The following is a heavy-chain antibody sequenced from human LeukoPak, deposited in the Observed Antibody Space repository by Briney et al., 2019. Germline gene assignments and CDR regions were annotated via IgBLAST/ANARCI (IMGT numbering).Heavy chain of an antibody. CDR3: ARGGVAASGASDI. CDR1: GYTFTSFY. Sequence: ASVKVSCKASGYTFTSFYMHWVRLAPGQGLEWMGIINPSGGRTSYAQKLQDRVTVTRDTSTSTLYMELRSLRSEDTAVYYCARGGVAASGASDIWGQGTMVTVSS. J-gene: IGHJ3*02. D-gene: IGHD6-13*01. V-gene: IGHV1-46*01. CDR2: INPSGGRT.